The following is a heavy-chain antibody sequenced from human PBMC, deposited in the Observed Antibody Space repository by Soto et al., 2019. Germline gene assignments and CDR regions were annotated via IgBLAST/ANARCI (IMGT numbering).Heavy chain of an antibody. CDR1: GYTFTSYY. CDR2: INPSGGTT. V-gene: IGHV1-46*03. D-gene: IGHD2-21*02. CDR3: ARPEGVPATPFQH. J-gene: IGHJ1*01. Sequence: ASVKVSCKASGYTFTSYYMHWVRQAPGQGLEWMGIINPSGGTTSYAQKFQGRVTMTRDTSTSTVYMELSSLRSEDTAVYYCARPEGVPATPFQHWGQGTLVTVSS.